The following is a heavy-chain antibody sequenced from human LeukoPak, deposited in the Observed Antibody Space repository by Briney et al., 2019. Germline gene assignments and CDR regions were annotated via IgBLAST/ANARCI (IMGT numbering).Heavy chain of an antibody. D-gene: IGHD3-10*01. CDR2: IYYSGST. J-gene: IGHJ5*02. CDR1: GGSLSSYY. CDR3: ARYGSGSGVFDP. V-gene: IGHV4-59*01. Sequence: PSETLSLTCTVSGGSLSSYYWSWIRQPPGKGLEWIGYIYYSGSTNYNPSLKSRVTISVDTSKNQFALKLSSVTAADTAVYYCARYGSGSGVFDPWGQGTLVTVSS.